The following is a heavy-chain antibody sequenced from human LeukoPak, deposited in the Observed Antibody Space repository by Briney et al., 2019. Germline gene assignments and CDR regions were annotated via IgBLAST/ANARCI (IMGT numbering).Heavy chain of an antibody. J-gene: IGHJ4*02. CDR1: GFTFSSYS. V-gene: IGHV3-21*01. D-gene: IGHD2-2*01. Sequence: GGSLRLSCAASGFTFSSYSMNWVRQAPGKGLEWVSSISSSSSYIYYADSVKGRFTISRDNAKNSLYLQMNSLRAEDTAVYYCAREISTGYCSSTSCYDYFDYWGQGTPVTVSS. CDR3: AREISTGYCSSTSCYDYFDY. CDR2: ISSSSSYI.